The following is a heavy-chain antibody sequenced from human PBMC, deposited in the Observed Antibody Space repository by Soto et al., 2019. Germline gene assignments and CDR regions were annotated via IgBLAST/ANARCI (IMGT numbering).Heavy chain of an antibody. J-gene: IGHJ6*02. CDR3: ARQRDSGSSSNYYYYYGMDV. CDR2: IYPGDSDT. V-gene: IGHV5-51*01. CDR1: GYSFTSYW. D-gene: IGHD6-6*01. Sequence: PGESLKISCKGSGYSFTSYWIGWVRQMPGKGLEWMGIIYPGDSDTRYSPSFQGQVTISADKSISTAYLQWSSLKASDTAMYYCARQRDSGSSSNYYYYYGMDVWGQGTTVTVSS.